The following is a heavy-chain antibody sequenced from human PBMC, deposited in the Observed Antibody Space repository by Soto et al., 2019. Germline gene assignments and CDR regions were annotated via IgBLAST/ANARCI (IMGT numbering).Heavy chain of an antibody. Sequence: PGWSLRLSCAASGFTFSNAWMSWVRQAPGKGLEWVGRIKSKTDGGTTDYAAPVKGRFTISRDDSKNTLYMQMNSLKTEDTAVYYGNTDRPIRYYYDSSPDDFDPWGQGTMVTVSS. CDR1: GFTFSNAW. J-gene: IGHJ3*01. D-gene: IGHD3-22*01. V-gene: IGHV3-15*01. CDR2: IKSKTDGGTT. CDR3: NTDRPIRYYYDSSPDDFDP.